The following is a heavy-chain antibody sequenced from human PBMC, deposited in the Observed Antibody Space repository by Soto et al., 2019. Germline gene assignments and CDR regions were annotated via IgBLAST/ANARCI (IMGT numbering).Heavy chain of an antibody. CDR1: GFTFSSFA. CDR3: ARAYYYDSSGYYKNYFDY. CDR2: VSYDGGTK. D-gene: IGHD3-22*01. J-gene: IGHJ4*02. Sequence: GGSLRLSCAASGFTFSSFAMHWVRQAPGKGLEWVAIVSYDGGTKYYADSVKGRFTISRDNAKNTLYLQMNSLRAEDTAVYYCARAYYYDSSGYYKNYFDYWGQGTLVTVSS. V-gene: IGHV3-30*03.